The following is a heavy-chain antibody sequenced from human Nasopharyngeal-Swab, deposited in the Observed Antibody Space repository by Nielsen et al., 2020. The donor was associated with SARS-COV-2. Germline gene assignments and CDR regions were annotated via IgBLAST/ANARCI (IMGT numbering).Heavy chain of an antibody. V-gene: IGHV4-34*01. CDR2: INHSGSI. Sequence: GSLRLSCAVYGGSFSGYYWSWIRQSPGKGLEWIGEINHSGSINYNLSLKSRVTISVETSKNQFSLKLSSVTAADTAVYYCARGRGITVTTPSPVFDYWGQGTLVTRLL. J-gene: IGHJ4*02. CDR3: ARGRGITVTTPSPVFDY. D-gene: IGHD1-20*01. CDR1: GGSFSGYY.